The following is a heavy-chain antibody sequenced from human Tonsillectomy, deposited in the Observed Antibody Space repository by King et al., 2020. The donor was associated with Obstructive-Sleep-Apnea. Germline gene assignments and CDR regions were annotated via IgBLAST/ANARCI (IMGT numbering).Heavy chain of an antibody. CDR2: IDWDDDK. Sequence: QVTLKESGPALVKPTQTLTLTCTFSGFSLSTNEMCVTWIRQPPGKALEWLARIDWDDDKYYNSSLKTRLTISKDTSKNQVVLTMTNMDPVDTATYYCARMRWGTVIYPFDYWGQGTLVTVSS. CDR3: ARMRWGTVIYPFDY. J-gene: IGHJ4*02. CDR1: GFSLSTNEMC. V-gene: IGHV2-70*15. D-gene: IGHD3-22*01.